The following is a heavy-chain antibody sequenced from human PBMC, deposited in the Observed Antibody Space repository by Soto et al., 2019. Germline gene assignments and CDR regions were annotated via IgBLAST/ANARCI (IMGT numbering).Heavy chain of an antibody. Sequence: QLQLQASGSGLVKPSQTLSLTCAVSGGSISSGGYSWSWIRQPPGKGLEWIGYIYHSGRTYYNPSLKSRVTISVDRSKNQFSLKLSSVTAADTAVYYCASGLVATLHYWGQGTLVTVSA. CDR1: GGSISSGGYS. CDR2: IYHSGRT. D-gene: IGHD5-12*01. J-gene: IGHJ4*02. V-gene: IGHV4-30-2*01. CDR3: ASGLVATLHY.